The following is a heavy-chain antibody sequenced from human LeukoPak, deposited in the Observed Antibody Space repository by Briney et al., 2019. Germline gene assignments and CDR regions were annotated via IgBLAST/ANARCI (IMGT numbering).Heavy chain of an antibody. J-gene: IGHJ3*02. Sequence: ASVKVSCKVSGYTLTELSMHWVRQAPGKGLEWMGGFDPEDGETIYAQKFQGRVTMTEDTSTDTAYMELSSLGSEDTAVYYCATAYYYGSGSHLAPFDIWGQGTMVTVSS. CDR3: ATAYYYGSGSHLAPFDI. V-gene: IGHV1-24*01. CDR2: FDPEDGET. CDR1: GYTLTELS. D-gene: IGHD3-10*01.